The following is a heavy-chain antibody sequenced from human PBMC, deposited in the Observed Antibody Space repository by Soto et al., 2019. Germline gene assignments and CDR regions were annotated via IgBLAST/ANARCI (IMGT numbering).Heavy chain of an antibody. J-gene: IGHJ3*01. Sequence: SETLSLTCPVSGGSISSYYWSWIRQPPGKGLEWIGYIYYSGSTNYNPSLKSRVTISVDTSKNQFSLKLSSVTAADTAVYYCATVMITFGGVRPRNAFDLWGQGTMVTVSS. CDR1: GGSISSYY. V-gene: IGHV4-59*08. CDR3: ATVMITFGGVRPRNAFDL. D-gene: IGHD3-16*01. CDR2: IYYSGST.